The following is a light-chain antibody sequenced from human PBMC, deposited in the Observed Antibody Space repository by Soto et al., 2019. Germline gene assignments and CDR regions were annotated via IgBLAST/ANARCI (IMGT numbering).Light chain of an antibody. CDR1: QSVNSNS. CDR2: AAS. J-gene: IGKJ4*01. V-gene: IGKV3-20*01. CDR3: QQYGSSSLT. Sequence: EIVLTQSRRTLSLSPGERATLSCGASQSVNSNSLAWYQQKPGQAPRLLFYAASNRASGVPDRFSASGSGTDFTLTISRLEPEDFAVYHCQQYGSSSLTFGGGTKVEIK.